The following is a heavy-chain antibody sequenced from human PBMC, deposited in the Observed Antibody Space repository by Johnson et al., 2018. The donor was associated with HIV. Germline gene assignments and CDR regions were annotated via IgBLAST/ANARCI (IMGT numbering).Heavy chain of an antibody. CDR2: IVYDGSKK. V-gene: IGHV3-33*08. CDR1: GFTFSSYG. CDR3: TTAIVSDAFDI. Sequence: QVQLVESGGGVVQPGRSLRLSCAASGFTFSSYGMHWVRQAPGKGLEWVAFIVYDGSKKYYADSVKGRFTISRDNSKNTLYLEMNSLTTEDTAVYYCTTAIVSDAFDIWGQGTMVTVSS. D-gene: IGHD3-16*02. J-gene: IGHJ3*02.